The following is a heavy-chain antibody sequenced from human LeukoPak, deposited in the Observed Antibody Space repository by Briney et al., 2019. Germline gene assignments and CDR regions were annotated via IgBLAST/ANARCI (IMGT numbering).Heavy chain of an antibody. CDR2: IYYSGST. CDR1: GGSVSSGDYY. Sequence: PSETLSLTCTVSGGSVSSGDYYWSWIRQPPGKGLEWIGYIYYSGSTYYNPSLKSRVTISVDTSKNQFSLKLSSVTAADTAVYYCARVGEVVLRVRYYYMDVWGKGTTVTVS. D-gene: IGHD2-15*01. J-gene: IGHJ6*03. V-gene: IGHV4-30-4*08. CDR3: ARVGEVVLRVRYYYMDV.